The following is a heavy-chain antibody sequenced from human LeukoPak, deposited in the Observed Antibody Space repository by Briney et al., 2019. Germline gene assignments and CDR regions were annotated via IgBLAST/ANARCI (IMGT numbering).Heavy chain of an antibody. CDR1: GDSISSYY. CDR3: ARTPHEHDD. Sequence: SETLSLTCTVSGDSISSYYWSWIRQPPGKGLEWIGYIYYSGSTNYNPSLKSRVTISVDTSKNQFSLKLRSVTAADTAVYYCARTPHEHDDWGQGTLVTVSS. J-gene: IGHJ4*02. CDR2: IYYSGST. V-gene: IGHV4-59*08.